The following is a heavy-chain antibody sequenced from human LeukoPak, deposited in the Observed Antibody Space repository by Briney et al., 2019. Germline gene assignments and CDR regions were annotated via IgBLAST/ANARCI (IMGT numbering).Heavy chain of an antibody. CDR3: ARTLVRYYFDY. V-gene: IGHV3-53*01. D-gene: IGHD4/OR15-4a*01. Sequence: QAGGSLRLSCAASGFTVSSNYMNWVRQAPGKGLEWVSIIYSGGSTYYADSVKGRFTISRDNSKNTLYLQMSSLRAEDTAVYYCARTLVRYYFDYWGQGTLVTVSS. CDR2: IYSGGST. CDR1: GFTVSSNY. J-gene: IGHJ4*02.